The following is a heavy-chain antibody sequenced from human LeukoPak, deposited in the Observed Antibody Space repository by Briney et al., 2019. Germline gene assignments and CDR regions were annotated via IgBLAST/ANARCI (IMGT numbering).Heavy chain of an antibody. D-gene: IGHD2-15*01. CDR3: ARQDCSGGSCYSRAFNI. Sequence: GESLKISCQGSGYSFTSYWIAWVRQMPGKGLEWMGIIYPGDSDTKYSPSFQGQVTISADKSITTAYLQWSSLKASDTAMYYCARQDCSGGSCYSRAFNIWGQGTMVTVSS. CDR1: GYSFTSYW. V-gene: IGHV5-51*01. J-gene: IGHJ3*02. CDR2: IYPGDSDT.